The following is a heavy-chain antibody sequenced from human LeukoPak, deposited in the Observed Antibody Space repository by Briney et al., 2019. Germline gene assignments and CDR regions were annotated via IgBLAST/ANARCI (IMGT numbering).Heavy chain of an antibody. CDR3: AKDWYNWNDYYYYGMDV. Sequence: PGRSLRLSCAASGFTFSSYGMHWVRQAPGKGLEWVAAISYDGSNKYYADSVKGRFTISRDNSKNTLYLQMNSLRAEDTAVYYCAKDWYNWNDYYYYGMDVWGKGTTVTVSS. CDR2: ISYDGSNK. J-gene: IGHJ6*04. CDR1: GFTFSSYG. D-gene: IGHD1-1*01. V-gene: IGHV3-30*18.